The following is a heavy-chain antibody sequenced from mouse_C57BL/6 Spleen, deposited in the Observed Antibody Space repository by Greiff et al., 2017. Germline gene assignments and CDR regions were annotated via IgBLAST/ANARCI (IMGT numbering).Heavy chain of an antibody. CDR3: AKSPQYYAMDY. Sequence: VQLQQSGAELVRPGASVKLSCKASGYTFTDYYINWVKQRPGQGLEWIARIYPGSGNTYYNEKFKGKATLTAEKSSSTAYMQLSSLTSEDSAVYYCAKSPQYYAMDYWGQGTSVTVSS. CDR1: GYTFTDYY. CDR2: IYPGSGNT. V-gene: IGHV1-76*01. J-gene: IGHJ4*01.